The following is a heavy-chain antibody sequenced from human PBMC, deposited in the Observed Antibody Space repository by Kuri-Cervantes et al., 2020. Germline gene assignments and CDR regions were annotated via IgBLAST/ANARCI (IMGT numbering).Heavy chain of an antibody. CDR1: GGSISSSNW. Sequence: SETLSLTCAVSGGSISSSNWWSWVRQPPGKGLEWIGEIYHSGSTNYSPSLKSRVTISVDKSKNQFSLKLSSVTAADTAVYYCASSPRYDFWSGYYKTQYGIDVWGQGTTVTVSS. D-gene: IGHD3-3*01. J-gene: IGHJ6*02. CDR2: IYHSGST. V-gene: IGHV4-4*02. CDR3: ASSPRYDFWSGYYKTQYGIDV.